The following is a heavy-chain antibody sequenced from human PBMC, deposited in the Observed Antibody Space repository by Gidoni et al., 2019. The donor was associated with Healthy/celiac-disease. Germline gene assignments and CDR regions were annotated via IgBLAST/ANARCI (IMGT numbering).Heavy chain of an antibody. V-gene: IGHV3-23*04. CDR2: ISGSGGST. D-gene: IGHD3-16*01. Sequence: EVQLVESGGGLVQPGGSLRLSCAASGFTFSSYAMSWVRQAPGKGLEWVSAISGSGGSTYYADSVKGRFTISRDNSKNTLYLQMNSLRAEDTAVYYCAKGGEGKRRYYYYGMDVWGQGTTVTVSS. J-gene: IGHJ6*02. CDR1: GFTFSSYA. CDR3: AKGGEGKRRYYYYGMDV.